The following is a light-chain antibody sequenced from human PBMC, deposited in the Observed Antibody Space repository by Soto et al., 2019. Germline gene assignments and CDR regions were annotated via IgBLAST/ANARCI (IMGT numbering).Light chain of an antibody. J-gene: IGLJ1*01. CDR3: AAWDDSLSGYV. CDR2: SYN. Sequence: QAVVTHPPSASGTPGQRVTISCSGSSSNIGTNYVYWYQQLPGTAPKLLVDSYNQRPSGVPDRFSGSKSGTSASLAIRGLRSEDEADYYCAAWDDSLSGYVFGTGTKLTVL. CDR1: SSNIGTNY. V-gene: IGLV1-47*02.